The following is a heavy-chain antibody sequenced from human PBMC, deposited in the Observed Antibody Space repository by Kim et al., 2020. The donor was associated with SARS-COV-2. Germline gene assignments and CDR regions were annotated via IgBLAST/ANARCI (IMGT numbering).Heavy chain of an antibody. CDR2: ISSNGGST. J-gene: IGHJ3*02. V-gene: IGHV3-64*01. Sequence: GGSLRLSCAASGFTFSSYAMHWVRQAPGKGLEYVSAISSNGGSTYYANSVKGRFTISRDNSKNTLYLQMGSLRAEDMAVYYCARDPAPYDSSGYYRGGAFDIWGQGTMVTVSS. D-gene: IGHD3-22*01. CDR3: ARDPAPYDSSGYYRGGAFDI. CDR1: GFTFSSYA.